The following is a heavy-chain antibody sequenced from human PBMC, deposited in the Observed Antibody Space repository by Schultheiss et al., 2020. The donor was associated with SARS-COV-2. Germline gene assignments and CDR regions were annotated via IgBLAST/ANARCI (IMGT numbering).Heavy chain of an antibody. J-gene: IGHJ4*02. CDR2: ISYDGSNK. Sequence: GESLKISCAASGFTFSSYGMHWVRQAPGKGLEWVAVISYDGSNKYYADSVKGRFTISRDNSKNTLYLQMNSLRAEDTAVYYCARDGKQWRDFDYWGQGTLVTVSS. D-gene: IGHD6-19*01. V-gene: IGHV3-30*03. CDR3: ARDGKQWRDFDY. CDR1: GFTFSSYG.